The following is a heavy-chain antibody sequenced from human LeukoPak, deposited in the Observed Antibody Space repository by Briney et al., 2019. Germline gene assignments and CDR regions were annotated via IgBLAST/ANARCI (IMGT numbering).Heavy chain of an antibody. CDR3: ARDLRVGIVVVVAAHRGFDY. CDR1: GFTFSSYS. J-gene: IGHJ4*02. V-gene: IGHV3-21*01. CDR2: ISSSSSYI. Sequence: GGSLRLSCAASGFTFSSYSMNWVRQAPGKGLEWVSSISSSSSYIYYADSVKGRFTISRDNAKNSLYLQMNSLRAEDTAVYYCARDLRVGIVVVVAAHRGFDYWGQGTLVTVSS. D-gene: IGHD2-15*01.